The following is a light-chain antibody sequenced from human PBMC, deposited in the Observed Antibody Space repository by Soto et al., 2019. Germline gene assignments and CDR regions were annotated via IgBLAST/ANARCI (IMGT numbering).Light chain of an antibody. CDR2: YAS. CDR1: LTVSNN. Sequence: DIVMTQSPATLSVSPGERATLSCRASLTVSNNLAWYQQKPGQAPRLLIYYASTRATGIPDRFSGSGSVKDFTLTISSVQSEDVAVYYCQQYNNWPPGATCGLGTRVDIK. CDR3: QQYNNWPPGAT. J-gene: IGKJ3*01. V-gene: IGKV3-15*01.